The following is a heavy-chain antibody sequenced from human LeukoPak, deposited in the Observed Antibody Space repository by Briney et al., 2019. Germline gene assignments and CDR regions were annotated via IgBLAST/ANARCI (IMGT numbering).Heavy chain of an antibody. J-gene: IGHJ4*02. CDR2: IYYSGST. V-gene: IGHV4-39*02. Sequence: SETLSLTCTVSGDSVTSSTCYWGWIRQPPGKGLECIGSIYYSGSTCYNPSLKSRVTISVDTSKNQFSLKLSSVTAADTAVYYCARDDYGDYALGHFDYWGQGTLVTVSS. D-gene: IGHD4-17*01. CDR3: ARDDYGDYALGHFDY. CDR1: GDSVTSSTCY.